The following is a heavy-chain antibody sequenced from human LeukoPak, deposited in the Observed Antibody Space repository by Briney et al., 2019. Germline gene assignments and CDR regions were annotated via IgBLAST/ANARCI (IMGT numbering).Heavy chain of an antibody. Sequence: ASVKVSCKASEYTFTGYYMHWVRRAPGQGLEWMGWINPNSGGTNYAQKFQGRVTMTRDTSISTAYMELSRLRSDDTAVYFCARSDKCTTCSIDYWGQGTLVIVSS. D-gene: IGHD2-2*01. J-gene: IGHJ4*02. V-gene: IGHV1-2*02. CDR1: EYTFTGYY. CDR3: ARSDKCTTCSIDY. CDR2: INPNSGGT.